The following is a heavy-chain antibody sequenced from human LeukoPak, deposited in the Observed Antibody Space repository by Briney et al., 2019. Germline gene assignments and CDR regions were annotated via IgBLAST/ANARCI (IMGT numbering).Heavy chain of an antibody. Sequence: AGGSLRLSCAASGFTFSSYSMSWVRQAPGKGLEWVSFISSISTTIYYADSLRGRFTVSRDNAKNSLYLQMGSLRDEDTAVYFCARDGRPFDCWGQGTLVTVSS. CDR2: ISSISTTI. J-gene: IGHJ4*02. CDR1: GFTFSSYS. CDR3: ARDGRPFDC. V-gene: IGHV3-48*02.